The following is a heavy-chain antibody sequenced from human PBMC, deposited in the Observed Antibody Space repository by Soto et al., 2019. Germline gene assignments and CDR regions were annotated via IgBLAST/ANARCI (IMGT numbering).Heavy chain of an antibody. CDR3: ARLVYDTRLNYMYFDF. V-gene: IGHV4-4*02. CDR2: IFHDGTA. CDR1: GVSISSGNW. D-gene: IGHD2-8*01. J-gene: IGHJ4*02. Sequence: PSETLSLTCAVSGVSISSGNWWTWFLQTPQRGLEYIGEIFHDGTANYYPSFERRVAISVDTSKNQFSLKLTSVTAADTAIYFCARLVYDTRLNYMYFDFWGQGALVTVS.